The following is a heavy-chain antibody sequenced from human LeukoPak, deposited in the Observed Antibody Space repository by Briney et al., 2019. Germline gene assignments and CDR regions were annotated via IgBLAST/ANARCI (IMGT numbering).Heavy chain of an antibody. D-gene: IGHD1-26*01. CDR1: GGSISSFF. J-gene: IGHJ6*03. CDR2: VHSSGST. V-gene: IGHV4-59*01. Sequence: SETLSLTCTVSGGSISSFFWSWIRQPPGKGLEWIGYVHSSGSTKYNPSLKSRLIISADMSKNQFSLKLRSVSVADTAVYYCARSGGPPFAYYYYYMDVWGKGTTVTVSS. CDR3: ARSGGPPFAYYYYYMDV.